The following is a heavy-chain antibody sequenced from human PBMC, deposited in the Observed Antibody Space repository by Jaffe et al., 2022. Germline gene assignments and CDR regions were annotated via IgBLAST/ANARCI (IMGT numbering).Heavy chain of an antibody. D-gene: IGHD7-27*01. Sequence: QVQLQESGPGLVKPSETLSLTCTVSGGSISSYYWSWIRQPPGKGLEWIGYIYYSGSTNYNPSLKSRVTISVDTSKNQFSLKLSSVTAADTAVYYCARGPNPPANWDTYYYYYYMDVWGKGTTVTVSS. CDR2: IYYSGST. V-gene: IGHV4-59*01. J-gene: IGHJ6*03. CDR3: ARGPNPPANWDTYYYYYYMDV. CDR1: GGSISSYY.